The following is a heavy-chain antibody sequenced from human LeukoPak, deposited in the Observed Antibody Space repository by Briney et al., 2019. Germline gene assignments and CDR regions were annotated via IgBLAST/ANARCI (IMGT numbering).Heavy chain of an antibody. V-gene: IGHV4-4*07. CDR1: GDSISNYF. CDR3: ARESKSYDGSGFYHDS. J-gene: IGHJ4*02. Sequence: PSETPSLTCSVSGDSISNYFWSWIRQPAGEGLEWIGRIYTSGSTDYNPSPKSRVTMSVDTSKNQFSLKLWSVTAADTAVYYCARESKSYDGSGFYHDSWGQGTLVTVSS. D-gene: IGHD3-22*01. CDR2: IYTSGST.